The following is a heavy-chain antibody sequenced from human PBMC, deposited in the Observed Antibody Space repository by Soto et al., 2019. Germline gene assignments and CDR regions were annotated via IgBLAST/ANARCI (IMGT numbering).Heavy chain of an antibody. Sequence: QVQLQESGPGLVKPSQTLSLTCTVSGGSISSGGYYWSWIRQHPGKGLEWIGYIYYSGSTYYNPSLKRRVTISVDTSKNQFSLKLSSVTAADTAVYYCARGNKVLGYCSSTSCYKGGDYFDYWGQGTLVTVSS. J-gene: IGHJ4*02. CDR2: IYYSGST. CDR1: GGSISSGGYY. D-gene: IGHD2-2*02. CDR3: ARGNKVLGYCSSTSCYKGGDYFDY. V-gene: IGHV4-31*03.